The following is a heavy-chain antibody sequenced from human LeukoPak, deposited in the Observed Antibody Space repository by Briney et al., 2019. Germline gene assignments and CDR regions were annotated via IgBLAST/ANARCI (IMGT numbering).Heavy chain of an antibody. CDR2: IYSGGST. CDR3: AREVPYGYYYDSSWYFDL. V-gene: IGHV3-66*01. J-gene: IGHJ2*01. Sequence: PGGSLRLSCAASGFTVSSKYMSWVRQAPGKGLEWVSVIYSGGSTYYADSVKGRFTISRDNSKNTLYLQVNSLRAEDTAVYYCAREVPYGYYYDSSWYFDLWGRGTLVTVSS. D-gene: IGHD3-22*01. CDR1: GFTVSSKY.